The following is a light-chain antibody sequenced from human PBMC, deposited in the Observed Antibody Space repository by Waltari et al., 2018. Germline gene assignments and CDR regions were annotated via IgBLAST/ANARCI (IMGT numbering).Light chain of an antibody. J-gene: IGKJ1*01. V-gene: IGKV3-20*01. Sequence: EIVLTQSPGTLSLSPGETATLSCRASQSVSGALVWYQPKPGQAPRLLIYDASRRAPGIPDRFSGRGSGTDFSLTISRLEPEDFAVYYCQKYERLPATFGQGTKVEIK. CDR2: DAS. CDR1: QSVSGA. CDR3: QKYERLPAT.